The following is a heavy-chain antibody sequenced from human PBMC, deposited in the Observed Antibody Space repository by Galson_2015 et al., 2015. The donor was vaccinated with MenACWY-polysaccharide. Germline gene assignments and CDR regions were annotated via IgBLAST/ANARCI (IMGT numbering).Heavy chain of an antibody. Sequence: SVKVSCKASGYSFNNNDIHWVRQAPGQGLEWMGWIHPNSGSTQCSQKFQGRVTMTTDTSNSTSYMELSRLRSDDTAVYYCARSGDCDHWGQGTLVTVSS. CDR1: GYSFNNND. D-gene: IGHD4-17*01. V-gene: IGHV1-2*02. J-gene: IGHJ4*02. CDR3: ARSGDCDH. CDR2: IHPNSGST.